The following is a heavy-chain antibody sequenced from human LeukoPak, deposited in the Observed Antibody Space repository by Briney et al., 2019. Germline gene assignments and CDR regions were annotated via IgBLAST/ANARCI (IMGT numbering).Heavy chain of an antibody. D-gene: IGHD2-2*01. Sequence: PSETLSLTCTVSGGSISSYYWSWIRQPPGKGLEWIGYIYYSGSTNYNPSLKSRVTISVDTSKNQFSLKLSSVTAADTAVYYCARRCYVGRNWFDPWGQGTLVTVSS. CDR1: GGSISSYY. CDR3: ARRCYVGRNWFDP. V-gene: IGHV4-59*01. CDR2: IYYSGST. J-gene: IGHJ5*02.